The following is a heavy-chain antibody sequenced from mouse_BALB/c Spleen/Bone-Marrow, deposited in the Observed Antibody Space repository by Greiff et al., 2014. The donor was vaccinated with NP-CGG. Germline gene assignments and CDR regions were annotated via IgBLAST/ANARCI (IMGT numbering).Heavy chain of an antibody. J-gene: IGHJ2*01. CDR3: TRGGTTAFDY. D-gene: IGHD1-2*01. V-gene: IGHV1S22*01. CDR1: GYTFTSYW. CDR2: IYPGSGST. Sequence: LQQSGSELVRPGASVKLSCKASGYTFTSYWMHGVKQRHGQGLEWIGNIYPGSGSTNYDEKFKSKGTLTVDTSSSTAYMHLSSLTSEDSAVYYCTRGGTTAFDYWGQGTTLTVSS.